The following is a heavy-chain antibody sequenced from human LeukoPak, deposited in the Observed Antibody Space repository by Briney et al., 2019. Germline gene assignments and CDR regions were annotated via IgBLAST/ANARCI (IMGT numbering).Heavy chain of an antibody. J-gene: IGHJ4*02. Sequence: GGSLRLSCAASGFTFSNYEMNWVRQAPGKGLEWVSYISSSGSTIYYADSVKGRFTISRDNAKNTLYLQMNSLRAEDTAVYYCARDKRGSGSYSTTGFDYWGQGTLVTVSS. CDR2: ISSSGSTI. D-gene: IGHD1-26*01. V-gene: IGHV3-48*03. CDR1: GFTFSNYE. CDR3: ARDKRGSGSYSTTGFDY.